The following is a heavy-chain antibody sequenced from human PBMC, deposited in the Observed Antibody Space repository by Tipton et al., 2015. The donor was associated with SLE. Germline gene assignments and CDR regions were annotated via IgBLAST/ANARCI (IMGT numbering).Heavy chain of an antibody. Sequence: TLSLTCAVSGCSISSGGYSWSWIRQPPGKGLEWIGYIYHSGSTYYNPSLKSRVTISVDTSKNQFSLKLSSVTAADTAVYYCARSNYYDSSGDFDYWGQGTLVTVSS. CDR3: ARSNYYDSSGDFDY. CDR2: IYHSGST. V-gene: IGHV4-30-2*05. CDR1: GCSISSGGYS. J-gene: IGHJ4*02. D-gene: IGHD3-22*01.